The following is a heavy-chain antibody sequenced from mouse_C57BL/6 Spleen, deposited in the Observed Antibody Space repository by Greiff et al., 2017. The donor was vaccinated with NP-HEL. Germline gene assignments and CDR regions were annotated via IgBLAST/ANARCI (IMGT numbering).Heavy chain of an antibody. V-gene: IGHV1-82*01. CDR2: IYPGDGDT. J-gene: IGHJ2*01. CDR1: GYAFSSSW. CDR3: ARYYGKEDY. D-gene: IGHD2-1*01. Sequence: LLESGPELVKPGASVKISCKASGYAFSSSWMNWVKQRPGKGLEWIGRIYPGDGDTNYNGKFKGKATLTADKSSSTAYMQLSSLTSEDSAVYFCARYYGKEDYWGQGTTLTVSS.